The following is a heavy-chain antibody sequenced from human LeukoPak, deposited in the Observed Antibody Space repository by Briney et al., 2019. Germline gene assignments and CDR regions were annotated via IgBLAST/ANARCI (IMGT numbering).Heavy chain of an antibody. CDR1: GFTFSSYG. D-gene: IGHD5-24*01. J-gene: IGHJ3*01. CDR2: ISYDGSNK. V-gene: IGHV3-30*03. CDR3: ARPSEMATIRDAFDV. Sequence: GGSLRLSCAASGFTFSSYGMHWVRQAPGKGLEWVAVISYDGSNKYYADSVKGRFTISRDNAKNTLYLQMNSLRAEDTAVYYCARPSEMATIRDAFDVWGQGTMVSVSS.